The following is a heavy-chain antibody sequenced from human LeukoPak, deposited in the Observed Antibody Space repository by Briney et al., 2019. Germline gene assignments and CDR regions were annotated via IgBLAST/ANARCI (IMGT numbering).Heavy chain of an antibody. CDR3: ARGITMIVVVITGYFDY. Sequence: ASVKVSCKASGYTFTGYYMHWVRQAPGQGLEWMGWINPNSGGTNYAQKFQGRVTMTRDTSISTAYMELSRLRSDDTAVYYCARGITMIVVVITGYFDYWGQGTLVTVSS. J-gene: IGHJ4*02. V-gene: IGHV1-2*02. CDR1: GYTFTGYY. CDR2: INPNSGGT. D-gene: IGHD3-22*01.